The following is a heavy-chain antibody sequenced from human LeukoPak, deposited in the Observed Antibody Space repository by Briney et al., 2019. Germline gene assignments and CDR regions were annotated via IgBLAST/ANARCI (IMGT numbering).Heavy chain of an antibody. Sequence: ASVKVSCKASGYTFTNQYMHWVRQAPGQGLEWMGVIDPRGGSTTYAQKVQGRFTMTRDTSTNTVYMELRSLKSEDTAVYYCARSHSSWYWFDPWGQGTLATVSS. V-gene: IGHV1-46*01. CDR2: IDPRGGST. CDR1: GYTFTNQY. CDR3: ARSHSSWYWFDP. D-gene: IGHD6-13*01. J-gene: IGHJ5*02.